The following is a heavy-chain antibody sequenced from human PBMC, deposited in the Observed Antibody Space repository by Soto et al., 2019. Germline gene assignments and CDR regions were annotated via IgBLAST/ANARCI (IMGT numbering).Heavy chain of an antibody. V-gene: IGHV3-30-3*01. CDR3: ARDPSGVVIMPSDPAFGY. J-gene: IGHJ4*02. CDR1: GFTFSSYA. CDR2: ISYDGSNK. Sequence: QVQLVESGGGVVQPGRSLRLSCAASGFTFSSYAMHWVRQAPGKGLEWVAVISYDGSNKYYADSVKGRFTISRDNSKNTLYLQMNSLRAEDTAVYYCARDPSGVVIMPSDPAFGYWGQGTLVTVSS. D-gene: IGHD3-3*01.